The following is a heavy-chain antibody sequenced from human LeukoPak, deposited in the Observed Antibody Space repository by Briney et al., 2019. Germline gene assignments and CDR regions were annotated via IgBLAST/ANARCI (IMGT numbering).Heavy chain of an antibody. CDR2: IYYSGST. V-gene: IGHV4-34*01. D-gene: IGHD2-15*01. CDR1: GGSFSGYY. CDR3: ARLWSTDCNGGSCPHQPNN. Sequence: SETLSLTCAVYGGSFSGYYWGWIRQPPGKGLEWVGSIYYSGSTYYNLSLKSRVTIYVDKSKNQFSLKLKSVTAADTAVYYCARLWSTDCNGGSCPHQPNNWGQGTLVTVSS. J-gene: IGHJ4*02.